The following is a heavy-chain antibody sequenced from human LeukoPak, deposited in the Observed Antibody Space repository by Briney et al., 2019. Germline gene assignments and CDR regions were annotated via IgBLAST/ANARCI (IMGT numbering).Heavy chain of an antibody. CDR2: ACLNSGHI. CDR3: ARGDDIGKRQTRAFYFDN. Sequence: GGSLRLFCAASGFPFSRHAMNCVRQAPGKRLEGVSTACLNSGHILCADSVQGRFTISRDNSKNTLDLQMDNLRVDDTAVYDCARGDDIGKRQTRAFYFDNWGQGTLVSVPS. J-gene: IGHJ4*02. V-gene: IGHV3-21*04. CDR1: GFPFSRHA. D-gene: IGHD5-24*01.